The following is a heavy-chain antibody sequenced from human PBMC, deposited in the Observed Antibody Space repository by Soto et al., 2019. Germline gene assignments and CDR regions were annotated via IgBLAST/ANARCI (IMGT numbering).Heavy chain of an antibody. CDR2: IWYDGSNK. J-gene: IGHJ4*02. CDR3: ARGITMIIEPTLFDY. Sequence: PGGSLRLSCAASGFTFSSYGMHWVRQAPGKGLEWVAVIWYDGSNKYYADSVKGRFTISRDNSKNTLYLQMNSLRAEDTAVYYCARGITMIIEPTLFDYWGQRTLVTVSS. CDR1: GFTFSSYG. V-gene: IGHV3-33*01. D-gene: IGHD3-22*01.